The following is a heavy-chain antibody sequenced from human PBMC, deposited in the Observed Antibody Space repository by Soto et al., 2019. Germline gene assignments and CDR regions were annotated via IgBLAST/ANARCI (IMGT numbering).Heavy chain of an antibody. J-gene: IGHJ2*01. Sequence: EVQLVESGGGLVQPGGSLRLSCAASGFSVSSNHMSWVRQAPGKGLEWVSIIYSGGSTYNAASVKGRFTISRDNSKNTLYLQMNILRVEDTAVYYCTREGPNPFRRFFDLWGRGTLVTVSS. CDR2: IYSGGST. CDR1: GFSVSSNH. CDR3: TREGPNPFRRFFDL. V-gene: IGHV3-66*01.